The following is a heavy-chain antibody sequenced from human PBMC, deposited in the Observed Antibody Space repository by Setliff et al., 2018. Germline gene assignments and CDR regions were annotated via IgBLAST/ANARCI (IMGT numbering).Heavy chain of an antibody. CDR3: AKEHVVISFVTNTHHHYGMDV. D-gene: IGHD2-8*01. CDR2: IYTDGNT. J-gene: IGHJ6*02. Sequence: SLTCTVSGSSLRSGSNYWGWFRQPAGKGLEWVGRIYTDGNTNYNPSLKSRVSISADTSMNHFSLRMTSVSAADTAVYYCAKEHVVISFVTNTHHHYGMDVWGQGTTVTVSS. CDR1: GSSLRSGSNY. V-gene: IGHV4-61*02.